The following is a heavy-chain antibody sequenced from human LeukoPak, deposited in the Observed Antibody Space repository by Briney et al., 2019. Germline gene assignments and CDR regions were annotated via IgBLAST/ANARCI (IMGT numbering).Heavy chain of an antibody. CDR3: AAATYYDFWSGYPDAFDI. V-gene: IGHV1-58*02. Sequence: GASVKVSCKASGFTFTSSAMLWVRQARGQRLEWIGWIVVGSGNTNYAQKFQERVTITRDMSTSTAYMELSSLRSEDTAEYYCAAATYYDFWSGYPDAFDIWGQGTMVTVSS. D-gene: IGHD3-3*01. J-gene: IGHJ3*02. CDR1: GFTFTSSA. CDR2: IVVGSGNT.